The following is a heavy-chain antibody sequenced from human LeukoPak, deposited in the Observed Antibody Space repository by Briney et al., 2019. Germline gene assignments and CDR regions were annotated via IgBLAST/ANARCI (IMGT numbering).Heavy chain of an antibody. CDR1: GGSLRRTSYY. CDR2: IYYTGST. D-gene: IGHD1-26*01. V-gene: IGHV4-39*01. J-gene: IGHJ4*02. Sequence: PSETLSLTCTLSGGSLRRTSYYWGWVSLPPGKGMEWSGSIYYTGSTYYHPSLKSRASISADTSQNQFSLTLSSVTAADTAVYYCAIDSGSHRIVFWGQGTLVTVSS. CDR3: AIDSGSHRIVF.